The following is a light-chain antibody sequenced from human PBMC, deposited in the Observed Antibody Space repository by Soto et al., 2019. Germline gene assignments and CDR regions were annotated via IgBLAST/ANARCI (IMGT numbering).Light chain of an antibody. Sequence: QSALTQPASVAGSHGQSITISCTGTSSDVGGYNYVSWYQQHPGKAPKLMIYDVSNRPSGVSNRFSGSKSGNTASLTISGLQVEDEADYYCSSYTISSTLLYLFGTGTKLTVL. V-gene: IGLV2-14*01. CDR1: SSDVGGYNY. J-gene: IGLJ1*01. CDR3: SSYTISSTLLYL. CDR2: DVS.